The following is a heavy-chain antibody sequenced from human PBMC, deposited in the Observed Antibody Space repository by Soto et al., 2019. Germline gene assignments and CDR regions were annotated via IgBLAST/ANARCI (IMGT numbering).Heavy chain of an antibody. Sequence: ASVNVSFKACRYTFTDYYIHLFLHSPGQGLEWMGWINPNSRDTKNSQKFQGRVTMTRGASTRTAYMELSRLRSDDTAVYYCARGITTAAGPSIDFWGQRTLVTVSS. CDR2: INPNSRDT. D-gene: IGHD6-13*01. J-gene: IGHJ4*02. CDR1: RYTFTDYY. CDR3: ARGITTAAGPSIDF. V-gene: IGHV1-2*02.